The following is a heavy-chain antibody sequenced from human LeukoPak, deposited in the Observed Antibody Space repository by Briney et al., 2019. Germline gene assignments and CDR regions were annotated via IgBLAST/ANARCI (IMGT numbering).Heavy chain of an antibody. J-gene: IGHJ4*02. Sequence: SQTLSLTCAISGDSVSSNSAAWIWIRQSPSRGLEWLGRTYYRSKWFTEYAVSVKSRITINPDTSKNQFSLQLSSVNPEDTAVYYCARLGSGSNYWGQGTLVTVSS. CDR2: TYYRSKWFT. V-gene: IGHV6-1*01. D-gene: IGHD3-10*01. CDR3: ARLGSGSNY. CDR1: GDSVSSNSAA.